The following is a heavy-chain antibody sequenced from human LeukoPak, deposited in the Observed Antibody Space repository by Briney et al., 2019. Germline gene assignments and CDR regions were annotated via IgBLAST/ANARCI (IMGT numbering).Heavy chain of an antibody. J-gene: IGHJ6*02. CDR3: ARDVNEHSSSNYYYGMDV. V-gene: IGHV3-21*01. CDR1: GFTFSRYS. CDR2: ISSSSSYI. D-gene: IGHD6-6*01. Sequence: GGSLTLSCAASGFTFSRYSMLCLRQAPGKGLEWVSSISSSSSYIYYADSVKGRFTISRDNAKNSLYLQMNSLRAEDTAVYFRARDVNEHSSSNYYYGMDVWGQGTTVTVSS.